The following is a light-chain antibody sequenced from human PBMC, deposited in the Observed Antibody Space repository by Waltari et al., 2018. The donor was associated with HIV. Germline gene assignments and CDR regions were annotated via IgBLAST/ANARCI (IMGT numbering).Light chain of an antibody. CDR3: QQSYTTRWT. V-gene: IGKV1-39*01. CDR2: GAS. CDR1: IDNF. Sequence: IDNFLNWYQQKPGKAPKLLIYGASRLQSGVPSRFSGSGSGTDFTLTVNSLQPEDFATYYCQQSYTTRWTFGLGTKVEMK. J-gene: IGKJ1*01.